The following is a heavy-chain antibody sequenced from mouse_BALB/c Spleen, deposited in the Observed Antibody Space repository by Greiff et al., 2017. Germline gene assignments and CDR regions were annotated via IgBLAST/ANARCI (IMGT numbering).Heavy chain of an antibody. J-gene: IGHJ4*01. CDR2: ISSGSSTI. CDR3: ARYGDYVSYAMDY. Sequence: EVNVVESGGGLVQPGGSRKLSCAASGFTFSSFGMHWVRQAPEKGLEWVAYISSGSSTIYYADTVKGRFTISRDNPKNTLFLQMTSLRSEDTAMCYCARYGDYVSYAMDYWGEGASVTVSS. V-gene: IGHV5-17*02. CDR1: GFTFSSFG. D-gene: IGHD2-13*01.